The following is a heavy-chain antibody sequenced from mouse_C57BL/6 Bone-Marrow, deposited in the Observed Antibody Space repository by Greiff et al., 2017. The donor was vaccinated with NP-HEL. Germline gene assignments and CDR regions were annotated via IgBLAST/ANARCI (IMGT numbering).Heavy chain of an antibody. CDR3: ARDEGDYYGSSYWYFDV. D-gene: IGHD1-1*01. CDR2: IYYSGTI. CDR1: GISITTGNYR. J-gene: IGHJ1*03. Sequence: EVKLLESGPGLVKPSQTVFLTCTVTGISITTGNYRWSWIRQFPGNKLEWIGYIYYSGTITYNPSLTSRTTITRDTPKNQFFLEMNSLTAEDTATYYCARDEGDYYGSSYWYFDVWGTGTTVTVSS. V-gene: IGHV3-5*01.